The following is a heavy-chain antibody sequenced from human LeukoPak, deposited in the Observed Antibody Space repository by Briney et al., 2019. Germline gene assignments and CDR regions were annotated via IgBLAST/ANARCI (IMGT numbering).Heavy chain of an antibody. Sequence: GESLKISCQGSGYSFSSYWIVWVRQMPGKGLEWMGIIYPGDSDTRYSPSFQGQVTISADKSISTAYLQWRSLKASDTAMYYCASGAYCGGDCYSGAFDIWGQGTMVTVSS. D-gene: IGHD2-21*02. CDR2: IYPGDSDT. J-gene: IGHJ3*02. V-gene: IGHV5-51*01. CDR3: ASGAYCGGDCYSGAFDI. CDR1: GYSFSSYW.